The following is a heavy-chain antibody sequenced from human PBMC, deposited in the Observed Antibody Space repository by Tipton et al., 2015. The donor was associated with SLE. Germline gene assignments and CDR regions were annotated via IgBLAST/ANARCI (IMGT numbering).Heavy chain of an antibody. CDR2: IYYSGST. V-gene: IGHV4-34*01. D-gene: IGHD5-24*01. CDR1: GGAFSDYY. J-gene: IGHJ2*01. Sequence: TLSLTCAVYGGAFSDYYWSWIRQPPGKGLEWIGYIYYSGSTYYNPSLKSRVTISVDTSKNQFSLKLSSVTAADTAVYYCARNLGPEWMATKRGYFDLWGRGTLVSVSS. CDR3: ARNLGPEWMATKRGYFDL.